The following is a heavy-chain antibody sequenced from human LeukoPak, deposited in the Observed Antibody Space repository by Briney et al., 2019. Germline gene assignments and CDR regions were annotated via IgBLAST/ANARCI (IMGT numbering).Heavy chain of an antibody. CDR1: GGSISSGGYY. D-gene: IGHD2-8*01. CDR3: ARDSMLYYGMDV. V-gene: IGHV4-31*03. CDR2: IYYSGST. Sequence: PSETLSLTCTVSGGSISSGGYYWSWIRQHPGKGLEWIGYIYYSGSTYYNPSLKSRVTISVDTSKNQFSLKLSSVTAADTAMYYCARDSMLYYGMDVWGKGTTVTVSS. J-gene: IGHJ6*04.